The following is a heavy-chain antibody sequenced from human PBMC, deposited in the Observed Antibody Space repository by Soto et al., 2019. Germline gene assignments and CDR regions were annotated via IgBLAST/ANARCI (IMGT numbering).Heavy chain of an antibody. CDR1: GFTFSEYA. V-gene: IGHV3-23*01. Sequence: EVQLLESGGGLVQPGGSLRLSCAASGFTFSEYAMSWVRQAPGKGLEWVSSISSSGGTTSYTDSVKGRFTISRDNSKNTLFLQMNGLRAEDTAIYDCTKEPKKSISHDYWGLGTLVTVSP. D-gene: IGHD2-21*01. CDR3: TKEPKKSISHDY. CDR2: ISSSGGTT. J-gene: IGHJ4*02.